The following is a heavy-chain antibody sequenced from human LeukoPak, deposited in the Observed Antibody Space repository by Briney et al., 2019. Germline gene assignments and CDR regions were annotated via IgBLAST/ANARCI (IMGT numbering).Heavy chain of an antibody. CDR1: GFTFSTYS. D-gene: IGHD3-16*01. CDR2: ISSSSSYI. V-gene: IGHV3-21*01. Sequence: GGSLRLSCAASGFTFSTYSMNWVRQAPGKGLEWVSFISSSSSYIYYADSVKGRFTISRDNAKNSLYLHMNSLRAEDTAVYYCASVRRGGLGAGGDSLDYWDKGTLVTVSS. CDR3: ASVRRGGLGAGGDSLDY. J-gene: IGHJ4*02.